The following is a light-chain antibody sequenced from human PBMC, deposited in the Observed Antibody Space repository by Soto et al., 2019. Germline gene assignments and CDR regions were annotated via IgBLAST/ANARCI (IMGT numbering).Light chain of an antibody. Sequence: EIVMTQSPATLSVSPGERVTLSCRASQSISSSLAWYQQKPGQTPRLLIYDASTRATGIPARFSGSGSGTDFTLSISRLEPEDFAVYYCQQYNNWPPTFGQGTRLEIK. V-gene: IGKV3-15*01. CDR2: DAS. CDR1: QSISSS. CDR3: QQYNNWPPT. J-gene: IGKJ5*01.